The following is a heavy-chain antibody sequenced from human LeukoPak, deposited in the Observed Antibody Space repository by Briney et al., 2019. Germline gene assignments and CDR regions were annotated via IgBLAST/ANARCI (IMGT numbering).Heavy chain of an antibody. CDR2: IYSSGSP. CDR1: GGSISSYY. D-gene: IGHD3-3*01. CDR3: ARESAIFGVFIVAFDY. J-gene: IGHJ4*02. Sequence: PSETLSLTCTVSGGSISSYYWNWLRQPAGKGLEWVGSIYSSGSPNYYPSLKSRVTMSVDTSKNQFSLKLNSVTAADTAVYYCARESAIFGVFIVAFDYWGQGALVTVSS. V-gene: IGHV4-4*07.